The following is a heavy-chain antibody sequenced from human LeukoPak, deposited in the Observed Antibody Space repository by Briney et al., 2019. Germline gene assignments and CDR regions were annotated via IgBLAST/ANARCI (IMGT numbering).Heavy chain of an antibody. J-gene: IGHJ4*02. CDR3: ARGGKSELGACDY. V-gene: IGHV1-2*02. CDR2: INPNGGGT. D-gene: IGHD3-16*01. CDR1: GYTFTSYY. Sequence: ASVKVSCKASGYTFTSYYMHWVRQAPGQGLEWMGWINPNGGGTHYAQKFQGRVTMTRDTSINTAYMELSRLRSDDTAVYYCARGGKSELGACDYWGQGTLVTVSS.